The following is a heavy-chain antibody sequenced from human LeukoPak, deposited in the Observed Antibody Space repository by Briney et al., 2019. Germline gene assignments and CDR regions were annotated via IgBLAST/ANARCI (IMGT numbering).Heavy chain of an antibody. D-gene: IGHD5-24*01. CDR1: GGSFSGYY. Sequence: SETLSLTCAVYGGSFSGYYWSWIRQPPGKGLEWIGEINHSGSTNYNPSLKSRVTISVDTSKNQFSLKLSSVTAADTAVYYCARGREWLQFPFDYWGQGTLVTVSS. CDR2: INHSGST. J-gene: IGHJ4*02. V-gene: IGHV4-34*01. CDR3: ARGREWLQFPFDY.